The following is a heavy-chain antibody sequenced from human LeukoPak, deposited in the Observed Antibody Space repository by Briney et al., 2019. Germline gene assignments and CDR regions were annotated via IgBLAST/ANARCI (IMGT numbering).Heavy chain of an antibody. V-gene: IGHV4-30-4*08. CDR3: ARDLGATYAFDI. J-gene: IGHJ3*02. CDR2: TYYSGST. D-gene: IGHD1-26*01. CDR1: GGSISSGDYY. Sequence: NPSQTLSLTCTVSGGSISSGDYYWSWIRQPPGKGLEWIGYTYYSGSTYYNPSLKSRVTISVDTSKNQFPLKLSSVTAAGTAVYYCARDLGATYAFDIWGQGTMVTVSS.